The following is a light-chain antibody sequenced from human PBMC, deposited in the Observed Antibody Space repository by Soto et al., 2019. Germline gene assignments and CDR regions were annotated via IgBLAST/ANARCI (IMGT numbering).Light chain of an antibody. Sequence: ETVVTQSPGTLSLSPGERATLSCRASQSVRSSSLAWYQQKPGQAPRLLIYGASSRATGIPDRFSGSGSGTDFTLTISRLEPEDFAVYYCQQYGNSPRTFGQGTKVDIK. CDR2: GAS. J-gene: IGKJ1*01. V-gene: IGKV3-20*01. CDR3: QQYGNSPRT. CDR1: QSVRSSS.